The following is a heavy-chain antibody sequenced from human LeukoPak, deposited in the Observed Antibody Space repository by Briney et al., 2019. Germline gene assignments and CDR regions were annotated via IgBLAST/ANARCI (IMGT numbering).Heavy chain of an antibody. CDR2: INAGNGNT. Sequence: ASVKVSCKASGYTFTSYAMHWVRQAPGQRLEWMGWINAGNGNTKYSQKFQGRVTITRDTSASTAYMELRSLRSDDTAVYYCAGFHSYERVSDYWGQGTLVTVSS. CDR1: GYTFTSYA. CDR3: AGFHSYERVSDY. V-gene: IGHV1-3*01. D-gene: IGHD5-18*01. J-gene: IGHJ4*02.